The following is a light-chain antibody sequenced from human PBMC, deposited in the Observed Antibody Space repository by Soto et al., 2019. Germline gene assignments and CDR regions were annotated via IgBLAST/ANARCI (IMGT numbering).Light chain of an antibody. CDR3: HQYGDSPYT. J-gene: IGKJ2*01. Sequence: EFVVTQSPGTLSLSLGERATLSCRTSQSVRSRYLAWYQQKPGQAPTLLIYDASSRPGGIPDRFIGSGSGTDFTRTISRLEPEDFAVYSCHQYGDSPYTFGQGTKLEIK. CDR2: DAS. CDR1: QSVRSRY. V-gene: IGKV3-20*01.